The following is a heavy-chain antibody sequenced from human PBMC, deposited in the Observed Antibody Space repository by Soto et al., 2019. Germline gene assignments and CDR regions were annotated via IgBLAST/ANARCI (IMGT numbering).Heavy chain of an antibody. D-gene: IGHD6-6*01. CDR1: GFTFSSYG. CDR3: SSSSSEVRYFDY. J-gene: IGHJ4*02. V-gene: IGHV3-33*01. Sequence: QVQLVESGGGVVQPGRSLRLSCAASGFTFSSYGMHWVRQAPGKGLEWVAVIWYDGSNKYYADSVKGRFTISRDNSKNTLYLQMISLRAEDTAVYYCSSSSSEVRYFDYWGQGTLVTVSS. CDR2: IWYDGSNK.